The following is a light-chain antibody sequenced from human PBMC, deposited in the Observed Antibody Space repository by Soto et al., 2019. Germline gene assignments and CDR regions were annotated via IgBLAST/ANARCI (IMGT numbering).Light chain of an antibody. CDR3: QQRSSWPI. CDR1: QSVSSY. J-gene: IGKJ4*01. Sequence: ELVLTQSPGTLSVSPGERATLSCRASQSVSSYLAWYQQKPGQAPSLLIYDASSRATGIPARFSGSGSGTDFTLTIRSLEPEDFALYYCQQRSSWPIFGGGTKVDIK. V-gene: IGKV3-11*01. CDR2: DAS.